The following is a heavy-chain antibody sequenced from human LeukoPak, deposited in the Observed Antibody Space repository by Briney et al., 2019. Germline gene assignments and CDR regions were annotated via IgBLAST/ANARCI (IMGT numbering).Heavy chain of an antibody. D-gene: IGHD4-11*01. Sequence: GGSLTLSCEASGFSFSSHAMQWVRQAPGKGLEWVARIWYDGSNTYYADSVQGEFTISRNNSKNTLYLQMNSLRAEDTAIYYCPRDTGKHPNNWLDPWGQGTLVTVSS. CDR2: IWYDGSNT. V-gene: IGHV3-33*01. J-gene: IGHJ5*02. CDR3: PRDTGKHPNNWLDP. CDR1: GFSFSSHA.